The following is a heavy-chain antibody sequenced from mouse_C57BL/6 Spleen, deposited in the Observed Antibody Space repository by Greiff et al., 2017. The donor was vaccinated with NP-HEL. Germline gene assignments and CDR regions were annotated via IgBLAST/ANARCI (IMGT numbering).Heavy chain of an antibody. CDR2: INPNNGGT. Sequence: EVQLQQSGPELVKPGASVKISCKASGYTFTDYYMNWVKQSHGKSLEWIGDINPNNGGTSYNQKFKGKATLTVDSSSSTAYMELRSLTSEDSAVYYCARSRAYSWYFDVWGTGTTVTVSS. CDR3: ARSRAYSWYFDV. J-gene: IGHJ1*03. V-gene: IGHV1-26*01. CDR1: GYTFTDYY. D-gene: IGHD3-3*01.